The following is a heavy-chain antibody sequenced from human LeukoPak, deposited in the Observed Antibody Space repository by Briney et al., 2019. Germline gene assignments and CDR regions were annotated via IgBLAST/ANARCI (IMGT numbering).Heavy chain of an antibody. CDR2: ISGSGGST. J-gene: IGHJ4*02. Sequence: GGSLRLSCAASGFTFSSYAMSWVRQAPGKGLEWVSAISGSGGSTYYADSVKGRFTISRDNSKNTLYLQMNSLRAEDTAVYYCAKLPRYGSGSYYNGVYWGQGTLVTVSS. D-gene: IGHD3-10*01. CDR1: GFTFSSYA. CDR3: AKLPRYGSGSYYNGVY. V-gene: IGHV3-23*01.